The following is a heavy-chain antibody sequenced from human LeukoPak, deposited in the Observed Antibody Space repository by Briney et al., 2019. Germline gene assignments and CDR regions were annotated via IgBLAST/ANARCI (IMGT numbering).Heavy chain of an antibody. V-gene: IGHV1-8*01. Sequence: ASVKVSCKASGYTFTSYDINWVRQATGQGLEWMGWMNPNSGNTGYAQKFQGRVTMTRNTSISTAYMELSSLRSEDTAVYYCARGPTFSSSTSYNFGYWGQGTLVTVSS. D-gene: IGHD2-2*01. J-gene: IGHJ4*02. CDR2: MNPNSGNT. CDR1: GYTFTSYD. CDR3: ARGPTFSSSTSYNFGY.